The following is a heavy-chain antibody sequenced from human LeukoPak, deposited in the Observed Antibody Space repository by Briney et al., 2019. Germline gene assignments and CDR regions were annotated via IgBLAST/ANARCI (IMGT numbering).Heavy chain of an antibody. CDR1: GFTFSSYA. CDR2: ISGSGGST. CDR3: AKSQQQLPYYYYYGMDV. V-gene: IGHV3-23*01. J-gene: IGHJ6*02. Sequence: GGSLRLSCAASGFTFSSYAMSWVRQASGKGLEWVSAISGSGGSTYYADSVKGRFTISRDNSQNTLYLQMNSLRAEDTAVYYCAKSQQQLPYYYYYGMDVWGQGTTVTVSS. D-gene: IGHD6-13*01.